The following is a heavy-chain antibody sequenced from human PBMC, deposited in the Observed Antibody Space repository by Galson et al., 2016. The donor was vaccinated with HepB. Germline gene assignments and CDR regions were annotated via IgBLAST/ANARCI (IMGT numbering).Heavy chain of an antibody. J-gene: IGHJ6*02. V-gene: IGHV3-33*01. CDR2: IWYDGSKK. CDR3: ARDGIPSPQDIGGRLPPPYYYGLDV. CDR1: GFTFSNYG. D-gene: IGHD6-6*01. Sequence: SLRLSCAASGFTFSNYGMHWVRQAPGKGLEWVALIWYDGSKKYYAESVKGRLTISRDNSKNTLDLQMNSLRAEDTAVYYFARDGIPSPQDIGGRLPPPYYYGLDVGGQGTAVTVSS.